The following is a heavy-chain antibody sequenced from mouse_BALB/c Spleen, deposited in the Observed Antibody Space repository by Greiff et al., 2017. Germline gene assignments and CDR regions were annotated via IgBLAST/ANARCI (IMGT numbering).Heavy chain of an antibody. J-gene: IGHJ4*01. V-gene: IGHV8-11*01. D-gene: IGHD2-12*01. CDR3: ARIAYYSAMDY. Sequence: QVTLKVSGPGILQPSQTLSLTCSFSGFSLSTYGIGVGWIRQPSGKGLEWLAHIWWNDNKYYNTALKSRLTISKDTSNNQVFLKIASVDTADTATYYCARIAYYSAMDYWGQGTSVTVAS. CDR1: GFSLSTYGIG. CDR2: IWWNDNK.